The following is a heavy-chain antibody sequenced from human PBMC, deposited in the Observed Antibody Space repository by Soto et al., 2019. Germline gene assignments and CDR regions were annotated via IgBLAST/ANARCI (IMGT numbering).Heavy chain of an antibody. CDR1: GYTFTSYG. V-gene: IGHV1-18*01. Sequence: ASVKVSCKASGYTFTSYGISWVRQAPGQGLEWMGWISAYNGNTNYAQKLQGRVTMTTDTSTSTAYMELRSLRSDDTAVYYCARVPSITVTTAFDYWGQGTLVTVSS. CDR3: ARVPSITVTTAFDY. D-gene: IGHD4-17*01. J-gene: IGHJ4*02. CDR2: ISAYNGNT.